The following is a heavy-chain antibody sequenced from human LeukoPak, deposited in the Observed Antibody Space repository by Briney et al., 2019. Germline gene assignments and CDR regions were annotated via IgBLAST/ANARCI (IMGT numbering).Heavy chain of an antibody. CDR2: INHSGIT. J-gene: IGHJ3*01. Sequence: SETLSLTCAVYDDSFSHYYWSWFRQPPGKGLEWMGEINHSGITNYNPSLTSRVTISVDTSKNQLSLKLSSVTTADTAVYYCARDIAVALPDAFDVWGQGTVVTVTS. CDR3: ARDIAVALPDAFDV. V-gene: IGHV4-34*01. CDR1: DDSFSHYY. D-gene: IGHD6-19*01.